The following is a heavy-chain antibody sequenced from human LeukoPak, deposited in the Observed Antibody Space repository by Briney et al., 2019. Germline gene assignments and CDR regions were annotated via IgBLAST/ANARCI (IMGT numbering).Heavy chain of an antibody. V-gene: IGHV3-7*01. D-gene: IGHD2-8*01. CDR3: ATLNGPLFEY. Sequence: GGSLRLSCAASGFTFSNYWMSWVRQAPGKGLEWVASIHQHGNEKYFVDSVRGRFTISRDNAKNSLYLQMSSLRAEDTAVYYYATLNGPLFEYWGQGTLVTVSS. J-gene: IGHJ4*02. CDR1: GFTFSNYW. CDR2: IHQHGNEK.